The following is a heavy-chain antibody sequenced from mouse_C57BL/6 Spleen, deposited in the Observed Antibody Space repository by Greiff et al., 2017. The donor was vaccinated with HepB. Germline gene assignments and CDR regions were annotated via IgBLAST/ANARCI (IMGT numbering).Heavy chain of an antibody. CDR1: GYTFTSYW. Sequence: VQLQESGAELVKPGASVKLSCKASGYTFTSYWMQWVKQRPGQGLEWIGEIDPSDSYTNYNQKFKGKATLTVDTSSSTAYMQLSSLTSEDSAVYYCARRTAQSYYAMDYWGQGTSVTVSS. V-gene: IGHV1-50*01. D-gene: IGHD3-2*02. J-gene: IGHJ4*01. CDR2: IDPSDSYT. CDR3: ARRTAQSYYAMDY.